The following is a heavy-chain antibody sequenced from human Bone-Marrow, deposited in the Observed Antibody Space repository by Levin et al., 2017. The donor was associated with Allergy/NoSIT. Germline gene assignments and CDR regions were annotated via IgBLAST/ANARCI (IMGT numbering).Heavy chain of an antibody. CDR1: GFTFSSYA. CDR3: ATLSVEMATIKPPFQFDY. Sequence: GESLKISCAASGFTFSSYAMSWVRQAPGKGLEWVSAISGSGGSTYYADSVKGRFTISRDNSKNTLYLQMNSLRAEDTAVYYCATLSVEMATIKPPFQFDYWGQGTLVTVSS. J-gene: IGHJ4*02. V-gene: IGHV3-23*01. D-gene: IGHD5-24*01. CDR2: ISGSGGST.